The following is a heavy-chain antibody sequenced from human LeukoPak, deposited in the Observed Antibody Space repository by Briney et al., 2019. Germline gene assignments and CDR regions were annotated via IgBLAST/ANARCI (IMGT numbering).Heavy chain of an antibody. Sequence: PGGSLRLSCAASGFTFSSYGMHWVRQAPGKGLVWVSRINSDGSSTSYADSVKGRFTISRDNAKSTLYLQMNSLRAEDTAVYYCARGGDIVVVPAAILSYWGQGTLVTVSS. V-gene: IGHV3-74*01. D-gene: IGHD2-2*02. CDR3: ARGGDIVVVPAAILSY. J-gene: IGHJ4*02. CDR2: INSDGSST. CDR1: GFTFSSYG.